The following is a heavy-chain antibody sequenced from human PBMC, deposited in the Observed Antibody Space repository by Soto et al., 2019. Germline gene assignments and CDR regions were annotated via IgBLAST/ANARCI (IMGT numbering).Heavy chain of an antibody. V-gene: IGHV4-31*03. D-gene: IGHD2-8*01. CDR3: ARGTVYYCPNDKCGFFFDH. J-gene: IGHJ4*02. CDR1: GDSLRRGFHH. Sequence: QVQLQESGSGLLKPSQTLSLDCSVSGDSLRRGFHHWSWIRQTPGKGLQLIGYIDTNGDTHYDPSLRNRPNMSIVTTESRCSLKVTSVTAADTAVYYCARGTVYYCPNDKCGFFFDHWGQGALVTVTS. CDR2: IDTNGDT.